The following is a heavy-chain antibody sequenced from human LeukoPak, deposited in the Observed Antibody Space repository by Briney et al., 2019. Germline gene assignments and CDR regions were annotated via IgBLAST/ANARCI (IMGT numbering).Heavy chain of an antibody. Sequence: GGSLRLSCAASGFTFSNAWMSWVRQAPGKGLEWVGRIKSKIDGGTTDYAAPVKGRFTISRDDSKNTLYLQINSLQTEDTAVYYCTTPHGGVGATDYYYYMDVWGKGTTVTVSS. J-gene: IGHJ6*03. CDR3: TTPHGGVGATDYYYYMDV. CDR1: GFTFSNAW. CDR2: IKSKIDGGTT. D-gene: IGHD1-26*01. V-gene: IGHV3-15*01.